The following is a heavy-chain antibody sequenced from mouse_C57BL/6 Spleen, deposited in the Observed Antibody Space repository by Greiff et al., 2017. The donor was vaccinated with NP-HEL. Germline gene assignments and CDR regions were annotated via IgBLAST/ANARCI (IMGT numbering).Heavy chain of an antibody. Sequence: EVMLVESGGGLVKPGGSLKLSCAASGFTFSDYGMHWVRQAPEKGLEWVAYISSGSSTIYYADTVKGRFTISRDNAKNTLFLQMTSLRSEDTAMYYYARKNYGSSYWYFDVWGTGTTVTVSS. D-gene: IGHD1-1*01. V-gene: IGHV5-17*01. J-gene: IGHJ1*03. CDR2: ISSGSSTI. CDR1: GFTFSDYG. CDR3: ARKNYGSSYWYFDV.